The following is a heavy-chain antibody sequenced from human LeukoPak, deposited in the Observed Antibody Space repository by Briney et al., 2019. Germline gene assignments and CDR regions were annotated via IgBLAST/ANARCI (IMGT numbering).Heavy chain of an antibody. V-gene: IGHV1-2*02. CDR2: INPNSGDT. J-gene: IGHJ4*02. D-gene: IGHD5-18*01. CDR3: ARDLVDTAMWEFDY. CDR1: GYIFTGYI. Sequence: ASVKVSCKASGYIFTGYIMHWVRQAPGQGLEWMGWINPNSGDTKYTQKFQGRVTLTRDTSISTAYMELNRLRSDDTAVYYCARDLVDTAMWEFDYWGQGTLVTVSS.